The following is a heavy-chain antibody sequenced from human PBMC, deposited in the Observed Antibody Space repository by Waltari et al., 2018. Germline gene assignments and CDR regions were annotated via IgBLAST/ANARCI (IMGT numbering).Heavy chain of an antibody. D-gene: IGHD3-10*01. V-gene: IGHV3-30*01. CDR2: ISEDGSTE. Sequence: QVHLVESGGGVVQPGKSLRLSCAGSGFTFSTYAVHWVRQAPGMGREWVAVISEDGSTENYADSVQGRFIISRDNSKNTVFLDMNGLRAEDTGLYFCARAPYYYGAGSYYDSWGRGIPVAVSS. CDR1: GFTFSTYA. J-gene: IGHJ4*02. CDR3: ARAPYYYGAGSYYDS.